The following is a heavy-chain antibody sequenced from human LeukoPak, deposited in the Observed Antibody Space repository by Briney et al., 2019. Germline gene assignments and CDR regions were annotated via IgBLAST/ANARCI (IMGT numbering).Heavy chain of an antibody. J-gene: IGHJ4*02. CDR2: IDNSGST. CDR1: GGSIIGSSYN. V-gene: IGHV4-39*01. CDR3: ARGRCSGGSCFPFDY. Sequence: PSETLSLTCTVSGGSIIGSSYNWAWIRQPPGKGLEWIGNIDNSGSTYYNPSLKSRVTISADTSKDQFSLKLSSVTAADTAVYYCARGRCSGGSCFPFDYWGQGTLVTVSS. D-gene: IGHD2-15*01.